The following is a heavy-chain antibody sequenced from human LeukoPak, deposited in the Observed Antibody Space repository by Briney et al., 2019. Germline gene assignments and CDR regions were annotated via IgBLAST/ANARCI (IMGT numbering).Heavy chain of an antibody. CDR3: ARDRVGATED. Sequence: GGSLRLSCVASGFQFSNFAMSWVRQAPGKGLEWVANIKQDGSEKYYVDSVKGRFTISRDNAKNSLYLQMNSLRAEDTAVYYCARDRVGATEDWGQGTLVTVSS. CDR2: IKQDGSEK. D-gene: IGHD1-26*01. CDR1: GFQFSNFA. J-gene: IGHJ4*02. V-gene: IGHV3-7*01.